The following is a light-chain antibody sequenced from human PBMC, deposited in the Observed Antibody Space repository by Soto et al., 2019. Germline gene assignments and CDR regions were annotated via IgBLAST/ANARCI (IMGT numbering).Light chain of an antibody. CDR1: QSFTSN. J-gene: IGKJ4*01. V-gene: IGKV3D-15*01. CDR2: GAS. CDR3: QQYDDWLRLT. Sequence: ETVMTQSPDTLSVSPGERATLSCRAIQSFTSNYLAWYQQKPGQAPRLLIYGASRRATGIPDRFSGSGSGTEFNLTISSLQSEDFAVYFCQQYDDWLRLTFGGGTKVDIK.